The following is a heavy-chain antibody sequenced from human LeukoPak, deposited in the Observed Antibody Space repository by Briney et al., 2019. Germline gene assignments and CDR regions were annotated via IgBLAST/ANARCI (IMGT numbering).Heavy chain of an antibody. V-gene: IGHV1-2*02. Sequence: ASVKVSCRASGYXFSGYYMYWVRQAPGQGLEWMGWINPNSGGTNYAQKFQGRVTMTRDTSISTAYMELSRLRSDDTAVYYCARAPLVTPSLVDYWGQGTLVTVSS. D-gene: IGHD4-23*01. J-gene: IGHJ4*02. CDR3: ARAPLVTPSLVDY. CDR1: GYXFSGYY. CDR2: INPNSGGT.